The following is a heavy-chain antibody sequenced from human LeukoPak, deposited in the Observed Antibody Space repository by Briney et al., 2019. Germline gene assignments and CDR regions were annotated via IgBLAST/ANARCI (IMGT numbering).Heavy chain of an antibody. CDR3: AKGLWTNYYYYGMDV. Sequence: GGSLRLSCAASGFTFSSYAMKWVRQAPGKGLEWGSAISGSGGTTHYADSVKGRITISRDNSKNTLSLQMNSLRAEDTAVYFCAKGLWTNYYYYGMDVWGQGTTVTVSS. V-gene: IGHV3-23*01. CDR1: GFTFSSYA. D-gene: IGHD3-10*01. J-gene: IGHJ6*02. CDR2: ISGSGGTT.